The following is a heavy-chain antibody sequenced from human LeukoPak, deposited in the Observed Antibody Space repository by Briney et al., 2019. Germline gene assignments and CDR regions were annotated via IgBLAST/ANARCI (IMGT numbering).Heavy chain of an antibody. CDR2: IKQDGSEK. Sequence: PGGSLRLSCGASGFTFSSYWMSWVRQAPGKGLEWVANIKQDGSEKYYVDSVKGRFTISRDNAKNSLYLQMNSLRAEDTAVYYCARVDGSGSYIYYYYMDVWRKGTTVTVSS. V-gene: IGHV3-7*01. J-gene: IGHJ6*03. D-gene: IGHD3-10*01. CDR3: ARVDGSGSYIYYYYMDV. CDR1: GFTFSSYW.